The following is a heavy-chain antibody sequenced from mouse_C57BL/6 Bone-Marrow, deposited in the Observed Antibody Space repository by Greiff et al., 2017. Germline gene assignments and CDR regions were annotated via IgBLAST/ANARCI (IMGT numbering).Heavy chain of an antibody. CDR1: GFPFSDYY. CDR3: ARDPITTVVARYWYFDV. V-gene: IGHV5-16*01. D-gene: IGHD1-1*01. J-gene: IGHJ1*03. CDR2: INYDGSST. Sequence: EVKLMESEGGLVQPGSSMKLSCTASGFPFSDYYMAWVRQVPEKGLEWVANINYDGSSTYYLDSLKSRFIISRDNAKNILYLQMSSLKSEDTATYYCARDPITTVVARYWYFDVWGTGTTVTVSS.